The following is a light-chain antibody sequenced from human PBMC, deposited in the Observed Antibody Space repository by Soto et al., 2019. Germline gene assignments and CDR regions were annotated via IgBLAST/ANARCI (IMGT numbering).Light chain of an antibody. V-gene: IGKV1-12*01. CDR2: SAS. J-gene: IGKJ4*01. Sequence: DIQMTQSPSSVSASVGDRVTITCRASQDISSWLAWYQQKPGKAPKLLINSASNLQSGVPSTFSGSRSRTDFTLTISSLQPEDFATYYCQQTNSFPLTFGGGTKVEIK. CDR1: QDISSW. CDR3: QQTNSFPLT.